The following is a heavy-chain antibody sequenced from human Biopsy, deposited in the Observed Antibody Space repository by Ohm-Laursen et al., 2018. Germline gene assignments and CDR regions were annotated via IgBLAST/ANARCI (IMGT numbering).Heavy chain of an antibody. Sequence: TQTLTLTCTFSGFSLSSTGMCVSWVRQPPGKALEWLARVDWDFNTYFSTSLKTRPTITKDTSRDQVVLTLANVDPADTATYFCARTRVVGATRESYYYAMDIWGQGTTVTVSS. V-gene: IGHV2-70*11. CDR2: VDWDFNT. J-gene: IGHJ6*02. CDR1: GFSLSSTGMC. CDR3: ARTRVVGATRESYYYAMDI. D-gene: IGHD1-26*01.